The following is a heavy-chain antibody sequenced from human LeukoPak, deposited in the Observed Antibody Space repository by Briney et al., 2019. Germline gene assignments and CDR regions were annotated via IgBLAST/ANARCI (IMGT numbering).Heavy chain of an antibody. Sequence: ASVKVSCKASGYTFIGYYMHWVRQAPGQGLEWMGWINPNSGGTNYAQNFQGRVTMTRDTSTSTAYMELRSLRSDDTAVYYCARAPRNWGQGTLVTVSS. J-gene: IGHJ4*02. CDR1: GYTFIGYY. V-gene: IGHV1-2*02. CDR2: INPNSGGT. CDR3: ARAPRN.